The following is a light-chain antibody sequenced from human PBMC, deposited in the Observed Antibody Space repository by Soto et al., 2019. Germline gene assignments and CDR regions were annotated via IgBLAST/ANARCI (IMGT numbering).Light chain of an antibody. CDR3: QQRYSTPWT. CDR1: QSISSY. V-gene: IGKV1-39*01. J-gene: IGKJ1*01. CDR2: AAS. Sequence: DIQMTQSPSSLSASVGDRVTITCRESQSISSYLNWYQQKQGKAPKLLIYAASSLQSGVPLRFSGSGSGTDFTLTISSLQPEDFATYYCQQRYSTPWTFGQGTKVEIK.